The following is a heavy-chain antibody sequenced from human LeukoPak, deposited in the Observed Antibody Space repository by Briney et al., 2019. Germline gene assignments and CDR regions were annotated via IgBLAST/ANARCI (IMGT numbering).Heavy chain of an antibody. Sequence: PGGSLRLSCAASGFTFSSSAMSWVRQAPGKGLEWISTITASGVTTYYADSVKGRFTISRDNSKNTLFLQMNSLRAEDTAVYYCAKAPYDTSGFSSPNYFDYWGQGTLVTVSS. CDR2: ITASGVTT. J-gene: IGHJ4*02. D-gene: IGHD3-22*01. CDR1: GFTFSSSA. CDR3: AKAPYDTSGFSSPNYFDY. V-gene: IGHV3-23*01.